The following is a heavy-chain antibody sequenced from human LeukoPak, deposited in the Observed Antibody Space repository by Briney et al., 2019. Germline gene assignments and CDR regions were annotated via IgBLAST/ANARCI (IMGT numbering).Heavy chain of an antibody. CDR1: GGSISSYY. J-gene: IGHJ3*02. CDR2: IYTSGST. Sequence: SETLSLTCTVSGGSISSYYWSWIRQPAGKGLEWIGRIYTSGSTNYNPSLKSRVTMSVDTLKNQFSLKLSSVTAADTAVYYCARDNRYYDILTGYQDDAFDIWGQGTMVTVSS. V-gene: IGHV4-4*07. D-gene: IGHD3-9*01. CDR3: ARDNRYYDILTGYQDDAFDI.